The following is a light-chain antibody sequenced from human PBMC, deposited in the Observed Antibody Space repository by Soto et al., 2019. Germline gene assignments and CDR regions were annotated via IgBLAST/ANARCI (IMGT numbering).Light chain of an antibody. Sequence: SYELTQPPSVSVSPGQTAIISCSGNKLGGKYVCWYQQRPGQSPVLVIYEDNKRPSGIPERFSGSNSGNTATLTISGTQSMDEADYYCQAGDSSVVFGGGTQLTVL. CDR3: QAGDSSVV. J-gene: IGLJ2*01. V-gene: IGLV3-1*01. CDR1: KLGGKY. CDR2: EDN.